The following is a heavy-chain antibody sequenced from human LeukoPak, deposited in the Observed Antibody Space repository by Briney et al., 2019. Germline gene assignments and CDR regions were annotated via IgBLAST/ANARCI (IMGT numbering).Heavy chain of an antibody. CDR1: GGSFSGYY. D-gene: IGHD6-13*01. CDR3: ARESIAAAGTPLDY. Sequence: PSETLSLTCAVYGGSFSGYYWNWIRQPPGKGLEWIGEINHIGTTNYNPSLKSRVTISVDTSKNQFSLKLSSVTAADTAVYYCARESIAAAGTPLDYWGQGTLVTVSS. J-gene: IGHJ4*02. CDR2: INHIGTT. V-gene: IGHV4-34*01.